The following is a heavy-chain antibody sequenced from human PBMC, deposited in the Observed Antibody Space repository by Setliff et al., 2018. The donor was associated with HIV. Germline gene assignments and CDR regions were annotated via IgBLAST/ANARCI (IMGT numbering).Heavy chain of an antibody. V-gene: IGHV4-34*01. Sequence: PSETLSLTCAVYGGSFSGYYWSWVRQPPGKGLEWIGEINHSGSTNYSPSLKSRVTISVDSSKNQFSLKLTSVTAADTAVYYCARFKYYNFWSGPGNYFDYWGQGTLVTVS. CDR1: GGSFSGYY. D-gene: IGHD3-3*01. CDR2: INHSGST. J-gene: IGHJ4*02. CDR3: ARFKYYNFWSGPGNYFDY.